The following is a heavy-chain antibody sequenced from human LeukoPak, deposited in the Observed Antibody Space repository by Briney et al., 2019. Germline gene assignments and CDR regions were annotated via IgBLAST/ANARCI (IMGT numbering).Heavy chain of an antibody. J-gene: IGHJ5*02. CDR3: ARGRAYCGGDCYSVGWFDP. Sequence: GGSLRLSCVASGFTLSNYAMNWVRQAPGKGLEGGASISSSSSYKYYADSVKGGFTISRDKAKKSLYLQMNSQRAEDTAVYYCARGRAYCGGDCYSVGWFDPWGQGTLVTVSS. CDR1: GFTLSNYA. V-gene: IGHV3-21*01. CDR2: ISSSSSYK. D-gene: IGHD2-21*02.